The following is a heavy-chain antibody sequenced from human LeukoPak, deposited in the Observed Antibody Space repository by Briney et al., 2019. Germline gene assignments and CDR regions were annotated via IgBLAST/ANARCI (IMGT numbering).Heavy chain of an antibody. CDR2: IWYDGSNK. V-gene: IGHV3-33*01. J-gene: IGHJ4*02. Sequence: GGSLRLSCAASGFTFSSYGMLWVRQAPGKGLERVAVIWYDGSNKYYVDSVTGRFTISRDNSKNTQYLQMNSLRAEDTAVYYCARDLSIADDYWGQGTLVTVSS. D-gene: IGHD6-6*01. CDR1: GFTFSSYG. CDR3: ARDLSIADDY.